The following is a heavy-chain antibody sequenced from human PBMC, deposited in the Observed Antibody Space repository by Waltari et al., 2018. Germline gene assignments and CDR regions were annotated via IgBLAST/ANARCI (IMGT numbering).Heavy chain of an antibody. D-gene: IGHD2-8*01. CDR2: ISSSGRTI. CDR3: ARGRLMVYARLIAYNWFDP. Sequence: EVQLVESGGGLVQPGGSLRLSCAASGFTFSSYEMNWVRQAPGKGLEWVSYISSSGRTIYHADSVKGQFTISRDNAKNSLYLQMNSLRAEDTAVYYCARGRLMVYARLIAYNWFDPWGQGTLVTVSS. V-gene: IGHV3-48*03. J-gene: IGHJ5*02. CDR1: GFTFSSYE.